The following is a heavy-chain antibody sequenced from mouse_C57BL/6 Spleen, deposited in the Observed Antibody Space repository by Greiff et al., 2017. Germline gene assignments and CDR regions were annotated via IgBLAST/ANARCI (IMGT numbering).Heavy chain of an antibody. V-gene: IGHV14-1*01. J-gene: IGHJ4*01. CDR1: GFNIKDYY. CDR2: IDPEDGDT. D-gene: IGHD4-1*01. CDR3: VTGSYYYAMDY. Sequence: VQLQQSGAELVRPGASVKLSCTASGFNIKDYYMHWVKQRPEKGLGWIGRIDPEDGDTEYAPKFQGKATMTADTSSNTAYLQLSSLTSEDTAVYYSVTGSYYYAMDYWGQGTSVTVSS.